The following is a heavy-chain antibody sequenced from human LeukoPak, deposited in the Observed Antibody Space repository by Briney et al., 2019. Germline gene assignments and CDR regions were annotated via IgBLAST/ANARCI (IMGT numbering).Heavy chain of an antibody. J-gene: IGHJ4*02. CDR3: ARNMGSTTSSRDN. Sequence: GGSLRLSCAASGFTFSNYDMNWVRQAPGKGLEWVSSISSSSSYTYYADSVKGRFTISRDNTKNSVYLQMNSLRVEDTGIYFCARNMGSTTSSRDNWGQGTLVTVSS. V-gene: IGHV3-21*01. D-gene: IGHD1-1*01. CDR1: GFTFSNYD. CDR2: ISSSSSYT.